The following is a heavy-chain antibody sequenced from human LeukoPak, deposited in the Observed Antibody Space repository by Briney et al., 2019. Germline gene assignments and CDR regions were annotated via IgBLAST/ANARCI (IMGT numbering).Heavy chain of an antibody. J-gene: IGHJ3*02. V-gene: IGHV3-7*01. CDR1: GFTFNKSW. CDR2: IKEDGTQK. D-gene: IGHD3-3*01. CDR3: ARVPITIFGVVVDAFDI. Sequence: GGSLRLSCAASGFTFNKSWMSWVRQAPGKGPEWVANIKEDGTQKYYVDSVRGRFTISRDNAENSLYLQMNSLRAEDTAVYYCARVPITIFGVVVDAFDIWGQGTMVTVSS.